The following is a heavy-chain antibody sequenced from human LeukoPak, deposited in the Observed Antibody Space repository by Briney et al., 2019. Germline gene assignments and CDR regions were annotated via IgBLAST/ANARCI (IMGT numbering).Heavy chain of an antibody. CDR2: IYPGDSDT. Sequence: GESLKISCKGSGYSFTSYWIGWVRQMPGKGLEWMGIIYPGDSDTRYSPSFQGQVTISADKSISTAYLQWSSLKASDTAMYYCARLEVAYYYDSSGYSWGQGTLVPVSS. V-gene: IGHV5-51*01. J-gene: IGHJ5*02. CDR1: GYSFTSYW. D-gene: IGHD3-22*01. CDR3: ARLEVAYYYDSSGYS.